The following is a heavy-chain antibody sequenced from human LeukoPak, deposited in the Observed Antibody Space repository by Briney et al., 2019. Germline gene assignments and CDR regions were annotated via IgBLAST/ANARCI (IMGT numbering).Heavy chain of an antibody. J-gene: IGHJ5*02. V-gene: IGHV4-38-2*02. Sequence: SETLSLTCTVSGYSISSGYYWGWIRQPPGKGLEWIGSIYYSGSTYYNPSLKSRVTISVDTSKNQFSLKLSSVTAADTAVYYCARHRSGPSSGWYNTWGQGTLVTVSS. CDR3: ARHRSGPSSGWYNT. CDR1: GYSISSGYY. CDR2: IYYSGST. D-gene: IGHD6-19*01.